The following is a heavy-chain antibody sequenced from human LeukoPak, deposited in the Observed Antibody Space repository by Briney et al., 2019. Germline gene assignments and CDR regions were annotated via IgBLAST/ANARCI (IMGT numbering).Heavy chain of an antibody. V-gene: IGHV5-51*01. CDR3: ARQEYCSGGSCYTWFDP. CDR2: IYPADSDI. D-gene: IGHD2-15*01. Sequence: GESLKISCKGSGYTFHSYWIGWVRQMPGKGLEWMGIIYPADSDIRYSPSFQGQVTISADKSISTAYLQWSSLKASDTAIYYCARQEYCSGGSCYTWFDPWGQGTLVIVSS. CDR1: GYTFHSYW. J-gene: IGHJ5*02.